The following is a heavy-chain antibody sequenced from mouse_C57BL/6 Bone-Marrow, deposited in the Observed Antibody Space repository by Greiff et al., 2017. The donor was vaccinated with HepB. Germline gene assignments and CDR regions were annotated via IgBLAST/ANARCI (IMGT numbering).Heavy chain of an antibody. CDR3: TTWCYNYYAVDY. V-gene: IGHV14-4*01. J-gene: IGHJ4*01. CDR2: IDPENGDT. CDR1: GFNIKDDY. D-gene: IGHD1-1*02. Sequence: VQLQQSGAELVRPGASVKLSCTASGFNIKDDYMHWVKQRPEQGLEWIGWIDPENGDTEYASKFQGKATITADTSSNTPYLQLSRLTSEDTAVYYCTTWCYNYYAVDYWGQGTSVPVST.